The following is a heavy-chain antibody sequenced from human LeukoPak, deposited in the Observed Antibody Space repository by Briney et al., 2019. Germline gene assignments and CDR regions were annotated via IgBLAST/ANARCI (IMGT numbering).Heavy chain of an antibody. CDR1: GFIFTDYA. V-gene: IGHV3-30*04. Sequence: GGSLRLSCSASGFIFTDYAMHWVRQPPGKGLEWVALVSYDGRNENYADSVKGRFTISRDTSKSTLYLQLNSLRGEDTAMYYCVSSLHGFSYGPGYWGQGTLVIVSS. CDR3: VSSLHGFSYGPGY. CDR2: VSYDGRNE. J-gene: IGHJ4*02. D-gene: IGHD3-10*01.